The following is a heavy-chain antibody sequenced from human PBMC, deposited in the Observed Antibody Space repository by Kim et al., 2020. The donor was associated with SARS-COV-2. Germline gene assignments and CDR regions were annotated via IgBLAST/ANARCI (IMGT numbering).Heavy chain of an antibody. CDR2: TYYRSKWYN. V-gene: IGHV6-1*01. CDR1: GDSVSSNSAA. CDR3: ARDTSGSYPDVYYYGMDV. D-gene: IGHD1-26*01. J-gene: IGHJ6*02. Sequence: SQTLSLTCAISGDSVSSNSAAWNWIRQSPSRGLECLGRTYYRSKWYNDYAVSVKSRITINPDTSKNQFSLQLNSVTPEDTAVYYCARDTSGSYPDVYYYGMDVWGQGTTVTVSS.